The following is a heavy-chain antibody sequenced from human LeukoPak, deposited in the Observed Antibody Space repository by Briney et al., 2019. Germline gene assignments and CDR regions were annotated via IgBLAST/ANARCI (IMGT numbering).Heavy chain of an antibody. V-gene: IGHV3-30*02. CDR3: AKGFNWAFDY. CDR2: IRYDESDK. Sequence: GGSLRLSCATSGFTFSHYGMHWVRQAPGRGLDWVAHIRYDESDKYYADSVKGRFTISRDISKNTVYLQMNSLRVEDTAVYYCAKGFNWAFDYWGQGTLVTVSS. CDR1: GFTFSHYG. D-gene: IGHD1-1*01. J-gene: IGHJ4*02.